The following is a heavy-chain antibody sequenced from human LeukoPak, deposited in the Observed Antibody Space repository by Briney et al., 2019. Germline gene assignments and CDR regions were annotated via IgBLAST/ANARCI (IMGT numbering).Heavy chain of an antibody. V-gene: IGHV1-2*02. CDR1: GYTFTGYY. CDR2: INPNSGGT. CDR3: ARGFWSGYRGAFDY. Sequence: GASVKVSCKASGYTFTGYYMHWVRQAPGQGLEWMGWINPNSGGTNYAQKFQGRVTMTRDTSISTAYMELSRLRSDDTAVYYCARGFWSGYRGAFDYWGQGTLVTVSS. D-gene: IGHD3-3*01. J-gene: IGHJ4*02.